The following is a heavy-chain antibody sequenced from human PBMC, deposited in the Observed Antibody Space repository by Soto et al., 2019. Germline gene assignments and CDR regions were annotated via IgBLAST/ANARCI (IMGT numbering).Heavy chain of an antibody. V-gene: IGHV3-23*01. CDR3: AKGGMGMITGTTGIYNYNGMDV. D-gene: IGHD1-7*01. CDR1: GFTFSSYA. J-gene: IGHJ6*02. Sequence: GGSLRLSCAASGFTFSSYAMSWVRQAPGKGLEWVSAISGSGGSTYYADSVKGRFTISRDNSKNTLYLQMNSLRAEDTAVSYCAKGGMGMITGTTGIYNYNGMDVWGQGTTVTFSS. CDR2: ISGSGGST.